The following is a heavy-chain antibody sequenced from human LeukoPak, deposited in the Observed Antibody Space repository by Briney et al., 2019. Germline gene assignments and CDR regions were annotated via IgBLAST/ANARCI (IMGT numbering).Heavy chain of an antibody. CDR2: ISNYGHKT. Sequence: PGGSLRLSCVASGFTFYSYAMGWVRHSPGRGLECVSAISNYGHKTSYTDSVRGRFTISRDNSKNTVYLQMSSLRAEDTGIYYCVRNAALDFYYYMGVWGRGTTLIVS. CDR1: GFTFYSYA. CDR3: VRNAALDFYYYMGV. J-gene: IGHJ6*03. D-gene: IGHD6-25*01. V-gene: IGHV3-23*01.